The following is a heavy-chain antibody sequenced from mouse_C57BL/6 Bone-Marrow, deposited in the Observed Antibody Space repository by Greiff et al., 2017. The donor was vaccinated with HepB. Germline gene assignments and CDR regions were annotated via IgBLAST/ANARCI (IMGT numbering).Heavy chain of an antibody. V-gene: IGHV1-82*01. D-gene: IGHD2-4*01. J-gene: IGHJ4*01. Sequence: QVQLQQSGPELVKPGASVKISCKASGYAFSSSWMNWVKQRPGKGLEWIGRIYPGDGDTNYNGKFKGKATLTADKSSSTAYMQLSSLTSEDSAVSFCARPIYYDYDAAMDYWGQGTSVTVSS. CDR3: ARPIYYDYDAAMDY. CDR2: IYPGDGDT. CDR1: GYAFSSSW.